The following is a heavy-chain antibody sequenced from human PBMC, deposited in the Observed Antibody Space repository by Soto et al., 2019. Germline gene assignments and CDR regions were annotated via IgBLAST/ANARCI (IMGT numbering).Heavy chain of an antibody. Sequence: ASVKVSCKASGYIFSANYIHWVRQAPGQGLEWLGWINPHSGATNYAQNFLGRVTMSADTSTTTAFLQWSSLMASDTAIYYCARQHPLDSRVWYNWGQGTLVTVSS. D-gene: IGHD6-19*01. CDR1: GYIFSANY. CDR3: ARQHPLDSRVWYN. V-gene: IGHV1-2*02. CDR2: INPHSGAT. J-gene: IGHJ4*02.